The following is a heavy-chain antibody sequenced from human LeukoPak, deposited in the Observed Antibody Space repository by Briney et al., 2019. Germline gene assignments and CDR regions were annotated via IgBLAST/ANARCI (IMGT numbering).Heavy chain of an antibody. CDR3: ARDLFTLYFNY. CDR1: GFTFSSYE. Sequence: HPGGSLRLSCAASGFTFSSYEMNWVRQAPGKGLEWVSYISSSGSTIYYADSVKGRFTISRDNAKNSLYLQMNSLRAEATAVYYCARDLFTLYFNYWGQGTLVTVSS. CDR2: ISSSGSTI. D-gene: IGHD3-16*01. J-gene: IGHJ4*02. V-gene: IGHV3-48*03.